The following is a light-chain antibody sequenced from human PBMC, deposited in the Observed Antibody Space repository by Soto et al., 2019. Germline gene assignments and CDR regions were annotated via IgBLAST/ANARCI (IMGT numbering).Light chain of an antibody. Sequence: QSVLTQPPSVSAASGQKVTISCSGGSSNIGKNYVSWYQPLPGTAPKLLIYETNKRPSGIPDRFSGSKSGTSATLGISGLETGDEAHYYCGTWDTSLTVVLFGGGTKLTVL. CDR3: GTWDTSLTVVL. J-gene: IGLJ2*01. V-gene: IGLV1-51*02. CDR2: ETN. CDR1: SSNIGKNY.